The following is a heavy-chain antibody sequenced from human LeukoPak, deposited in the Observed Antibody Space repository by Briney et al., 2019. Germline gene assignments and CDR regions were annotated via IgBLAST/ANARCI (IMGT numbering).Heavy chain of an antibody. J-gene: IGHJ4*02. Sequence: GGSLRLSCAASGFTFNNFGMHWVRQAPGKGLEWATFIQYNGNNKYYADSVKGRFTISRDNSKNTLYLQMNSLRVEDTAVYYCAKDNRDYYIDYWGQGTLVTVSS. CDR2: IQYNGNNK. V-gene: IGHV3-30*02. D-gene: IGHD3-10*01. CDR1: GFTFNNFG. CDR3: AKDNRDYYIDY.